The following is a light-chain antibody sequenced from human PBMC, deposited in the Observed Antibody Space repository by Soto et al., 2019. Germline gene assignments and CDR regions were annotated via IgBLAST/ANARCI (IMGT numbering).Light chain of an antibody. J-gene: IGKJ2*01. Sequence: DIQMTQSPSTLSASVGDRVTITCRTSQSINIWLAWNQQKPGKVPKLLIYKASSLESGVPSRFSGSGSGTEFTLTISSLQPDDFATYYCQQYNSHPYTFGQGTKVDIK. V-gene: IGKV1-5*03. CDR1: QSINIW. CDR3: QQYNSHPYT. CDR2: KAS.